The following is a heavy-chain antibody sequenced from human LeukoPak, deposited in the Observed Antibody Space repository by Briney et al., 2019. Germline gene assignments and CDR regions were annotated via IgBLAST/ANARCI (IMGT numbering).Heavy chain of an antibody. J-gene: IGHJ6*04. V-gene: IGHV3-23*01. CDR3: ASPHHDILTGPLRDV. Sequence: GRSLRLSCAASGFTFSSYAMSWVRQAPGEGLEWVSAISGSGGSTYYADSVKGRFTISRDNSKNTLYLQMNSLRAEDTAVYYCASPHHDILTGPLRDVWGKGTTVTVSS. CDR2: ISGSGGST. CDR1: GFTFSSYA. D-gene: IGHD3-9*01.